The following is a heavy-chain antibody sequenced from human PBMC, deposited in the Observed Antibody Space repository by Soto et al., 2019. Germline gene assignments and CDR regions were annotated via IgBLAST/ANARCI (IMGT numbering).Heavy chain of an antibody. J-gene: IGHJ6*02. Sequence: QVQLVQSGAEVKKPGSSVKVSCKASGGTFSSYAISWVRQAPGQGLEWMGGIIPIFGTANYAQKFQGRVTITADTSTSTAYMELSSLRSEDTAVYYCARDGGDIVVVPAATSLDYYYYGMDVWGQGTTVTVSS. D-gene: IGHD2-2*01. CDR2: IIPIFGTA. V-gene: IGHV1-69*06. CDR3: ARDGGDIVVVPAATSLDYYYYGMDV. CDR1: GGTFSSYA.